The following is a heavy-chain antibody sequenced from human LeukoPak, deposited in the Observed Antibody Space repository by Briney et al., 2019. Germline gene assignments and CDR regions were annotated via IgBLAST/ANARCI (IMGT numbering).Heavy chain of an antibody. CDR1: GGSISRSSYY. D-gene: IGHD5-24*01. CDR2: IYYSGST. Sequence: SETLSLTCSVSGGSISRSSYYWGWIRQPPGKGLEWIGSIYYSGSTYYNPSLKSRVTISVDTSKNQFSLKLSSVTAADTAVYYCARPTIALLAFDIWGQGTMVTVSS. J-gene: IGHJ3*02. CDR3: ARPTIALLAFDI. V-gene: IGHV4-39*07.